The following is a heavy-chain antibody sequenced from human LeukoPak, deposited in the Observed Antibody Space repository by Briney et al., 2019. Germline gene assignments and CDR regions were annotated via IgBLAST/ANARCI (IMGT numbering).Heavy chain of an antibody. V-gene: IGHV4-30-4*01. Sequence: SQTLSLTCTVSGGSISSGDYYWSWIPQPPGKGLEWIGYIYCSESTYYNPSLKSRVTISLDTSKNQFSLKLSSVTAADTAVYYCARVGIVATMFIDYWGQGTLVTVSS. CDR3: ARVGIVATMFIDY. CDR2: IYCSEST. CDR1: GGSISSGDYY. D-gene: IGHD5-12*01. J-gene: IGHJ4*02.